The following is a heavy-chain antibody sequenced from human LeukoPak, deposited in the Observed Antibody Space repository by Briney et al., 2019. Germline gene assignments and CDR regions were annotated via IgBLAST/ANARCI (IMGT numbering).Heavy chain of an antibody. CDR2: ISGSGGST. J-gene: IGHJ4*02. CDR1: GFTFSSYA. D-gene: IGHD5-18*01. V-gene: IGHV3-23*01. Sequence: GGSLRLSCAASGFTFSSYAMSWVRQAPGKGLEWVSAISGSGGSTYYADSVKGRFTISRDNSKNTLYLQMNSLRAEDTAVYYCAKDYLVGYSYGLGSAFVYWGQGTLVTVSS. CDR3: AKDYLVGYSYGLGSAFVY.